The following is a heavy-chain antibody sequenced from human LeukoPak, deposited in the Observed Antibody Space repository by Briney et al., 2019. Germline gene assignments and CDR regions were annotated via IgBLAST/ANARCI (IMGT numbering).Heavy chain of an antibody. J-gene: IGHJ3*02. Sequence: GGSLRLSCAASGFTFDDYAMHWVRQAPGKGLEWVSGISWNSGSIGYADSVKGRFTISRDNAKNSLSLQMNSLRAEDTAVYYCARIGRDEYSFYLAFDIWGQGTMVTVSS. D-gene: IGHD6-6*01. V-gene: IGHV3-9*01. CDR3: ARIGRDEYSFYLAFDI. CDR1: GFTFDDYA. CDR2: ISWNSGSI.